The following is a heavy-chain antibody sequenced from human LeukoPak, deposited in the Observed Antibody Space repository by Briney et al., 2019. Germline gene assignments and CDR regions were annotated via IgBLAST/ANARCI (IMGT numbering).Heavy chain of an antibody. CDR3: ARGDPNSSASHPTFDY. V-gene: IGHV3-21*01. Sequence: GGSLRLSCAASGFTFGSYSMNWVRQAPGKGLEWVSSISSSSSYIYYADSVKGRFTISRDNAKNSLYLQMNSLRAEDTAVYYCARGDPNSSASHPTFDYWGQGTLVTVSS. D-gene: IGHD6-25*01. CDR1: GFTFGSYS. CDR2: ISSSSSYI. J-gene: IGHJ4*02.